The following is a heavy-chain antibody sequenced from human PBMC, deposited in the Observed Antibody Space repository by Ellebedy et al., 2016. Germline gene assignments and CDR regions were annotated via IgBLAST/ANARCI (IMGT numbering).Heavy chain of an antibody. CDR2: IYPGDSDT. CDR1: GYSFTSYW. Sequence: GGSLRLSXKGSGYSFTSYWIGWVRQMPGKGLEWMGIIYPGDSDTRYSPSFQGQVTISADKSISTAYLQWSSLKASDTAMYYCARHGPITMIGMDVWGQGTTVTVSS. CDR3: ARHGPITMIGMDV. J-gene: IGHJ6*02. V-gene: IGHV5-51*01. D-gene: IGHD3-22*01.